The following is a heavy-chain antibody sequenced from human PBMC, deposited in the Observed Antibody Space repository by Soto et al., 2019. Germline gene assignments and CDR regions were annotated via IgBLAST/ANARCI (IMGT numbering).Heavy chain of an antibody. CDR2: ISGSGGNT. D-gene: IGHD7-27*01. V-gene: IGHV3-23*01. Sequence: TGGSLRLSCAASGFTFSSFAMSWVRQAPGKGLEWVSAISGSGGNTYYADSVTGRFTISRDNSKNTLYLQMNSLRAEDTAVYYCTKEWGRPLDYWGQGTPVTVSS. CDR1: GFTFSSFA. J-gene: IGHJ4*02. CDR3: TKEWGRPLDY.